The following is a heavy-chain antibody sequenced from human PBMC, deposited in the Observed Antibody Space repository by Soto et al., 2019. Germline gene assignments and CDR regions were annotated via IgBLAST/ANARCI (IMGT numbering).Heavy chain of an antibody. Sequence: SETLSLTCAVYVVSFSGYYWSCIRQPPGKGLEWIGEINHSGSTNYNPSLKSRVTISVDTSKNQFSLKLSSVTAADTAVYYCARGIGGVDCWGQGPLLTVSS. V-gene: IGHV4-34*01. CDR2: INHSGST. CDR1: VVSFSGYY. J-gene: IGHJ4*02. CDR3: ARGIGGVDC.